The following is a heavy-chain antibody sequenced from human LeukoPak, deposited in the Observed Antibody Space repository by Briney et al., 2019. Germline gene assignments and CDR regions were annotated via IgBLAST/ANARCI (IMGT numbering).Heavy chain of an antibody. CDR2: IYYSGST. Sequence: PSETLSLTCTVSGGSISSYYWSWIRQPPGKGLEWIGYIYYSGSTNYNPSLKSRVTISVDTSKNQFSLKLSSVTAADTAVYYCARRGYSYGSFDPWGQGTLVTVSS. D-gene: IGHD5-18*01. CDR1: GGSISSYY. J-gene: IGHJ5*02. V-gene: IGHV4-59*01. CDR3: ARRGYSYGSFDP.